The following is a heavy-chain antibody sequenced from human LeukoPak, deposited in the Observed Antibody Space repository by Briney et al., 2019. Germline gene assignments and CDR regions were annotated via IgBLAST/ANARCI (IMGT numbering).Heavy chain of an antibody. CDR2: IKEDGGEK. V-gene: IGHV3-7*03. J-gene: IGHJ4*02. Sequence: GGSLRLSCAASGFTFSSYWMTWVRQAPGKGLEWEANIKEDGGEKYYVDSVKGRFTISRDNAKNSLYLQMNSLRAEDTAVYYCARDSGWFRFDYWGQGTLATVTS. D-gene: IGHD6-13*01. CDR3: ARDSGWFRFDY. CDR1: GFTFSSYW.